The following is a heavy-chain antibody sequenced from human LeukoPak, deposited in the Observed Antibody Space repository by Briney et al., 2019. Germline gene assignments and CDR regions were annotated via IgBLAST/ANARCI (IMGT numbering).Heavy chain of an antibody. CDR2: INHSGST. CDR3: ARDQAVSGDNYYGSGSYYTWFDP. J-gene: IGHJ5*02. D-gene: IGHD3-10*01. V-gene: IGHV4-34*01. Sequence: PSETLSLTCAVYGGSFSGYYWSWIRKPPGKGLEWIGEINHSGSTNYNPSLKSRVTISVDTSKNQFSLKLSSVTAADTAVYYCARDQAVSGDNYYGSGSYYTWFDPWGQGTLVTVSS. CDR1: GGSFSGYY.